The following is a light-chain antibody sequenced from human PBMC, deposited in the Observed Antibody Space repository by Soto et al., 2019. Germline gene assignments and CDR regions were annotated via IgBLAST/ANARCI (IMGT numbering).Light chain of an antibody. CDR2: FAS. Sequence: DIQMTQSPSSLSASLVDRVTNTCRASQDIGSHLAWYQQKPEKAPKSLIYFASTLQSGVPSRFSASGSGTDFTLTISSLQPEDFATYYCQQFRSFPITFGQGTRLEIK. CDR3: QQFRSFPIT. CDR1: QDIGSH. V-gene: IGKV1D-16*01. J-gene: IGKJ5*01.